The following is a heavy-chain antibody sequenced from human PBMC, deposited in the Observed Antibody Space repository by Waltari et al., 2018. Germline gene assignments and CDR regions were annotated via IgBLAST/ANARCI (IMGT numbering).Heavy chain of an antibody. V-gene: IGHV1-2*02. CDR2: MNPRNGGT. D-gene: IGHD3-16*01. Sequence: HVHLVQSGAAVTKPGAAVTVSCMPAGSTRTDLNLQWVRQALGQGLEWLGWMNPRNGGTSYAQNFQGRVTMTRDTSITTAYMELTSLRSDDTAVYYCARDTWAVDNNGYDVWGQGTMVTVSS. CDR3: ARDTWAVDNNGYDV. CDR1: GSTRTDLN. J-gene: IGHJ3*01.